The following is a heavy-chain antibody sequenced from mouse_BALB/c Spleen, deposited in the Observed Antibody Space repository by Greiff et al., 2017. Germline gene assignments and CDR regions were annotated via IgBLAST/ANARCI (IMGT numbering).Heavy chain of an antibody. CDR1: GFSLTSYC. CDR3: AGALWLRSDYYAMDY. Sequence: VQGVESGPGLVAPSQTLSISCTASGFSLTSYCVHWVRQPPGQGLEWLGVIWAGGSTNYNSALMSGLGICKVNSKCHVFLKKNRLQTDDTAMYYCAGALWLRSDYYAMDYWGQGTSATVSS. CDR2: IWAGGST. D-gene: IGHD2-2*01. V-gene: IGHV2-9*02. J-gene: IGHJ4*01.